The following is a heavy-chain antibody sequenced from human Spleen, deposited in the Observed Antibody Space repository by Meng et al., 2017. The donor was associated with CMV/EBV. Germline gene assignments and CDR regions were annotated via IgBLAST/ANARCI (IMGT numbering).Heavy chain of an antibody. J-gene: IGHJ6*02. CDR1: GGSISSSSYY. Sequence: SETLSLTCTVSGGSISSSSYYWGWIRQPPGKGLEWIGSIYYSGSTYYNPSLKSRVTISVDTSKNLFSLKLTSVTAADTAVYYCAREGTMGSYYYGMDVWGQGTTVTVSS. D-gene: IGHD1-7*01. V-gene: IGHV4-39*07. CDR2: IYYSGST. CDR3: AREGTMGSYYYGMDV.